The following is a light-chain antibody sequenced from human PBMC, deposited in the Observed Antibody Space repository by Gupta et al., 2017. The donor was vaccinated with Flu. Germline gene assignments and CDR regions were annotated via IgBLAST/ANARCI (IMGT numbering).Light chain of an antibody. CDR2: AAS. CDR3: QQSYTART. J-gene: IGKJ1*01. CDR1: HSSDNY. Sequence: DIQMTQSPSPPSASVGDRVTITCQASHSSDNYLHWYQQKPGKAPKLLISAASSLQSGVPSRCRGSGSGTDFALTISRLQPEDVATYYCQQSYTARTFGQGTKVEIK. V-gene: IGKV1-39*01.